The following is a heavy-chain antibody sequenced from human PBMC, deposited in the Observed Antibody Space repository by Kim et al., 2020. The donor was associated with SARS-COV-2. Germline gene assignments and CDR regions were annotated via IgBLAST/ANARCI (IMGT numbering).Heavy chain of an antibody. Sequence: SETLSLTCTVSGGSISSSSYYWGWIRQPPGKGLEWIGSIYYSGSTYYNPSLKSRVTISVDTSKNQFSLKLSSVTAADTAVYYCARSGSYTGDAFDIWGQGTMVTVSS. V-gene: IGHV4-39*01. D-gene: IGHD1-26*01. CDR1: GGSISSSSYY. CDR3: ARSGSYTGDAFDI. CDR2: IYYSGST. J-gene: IGHJ3*02.